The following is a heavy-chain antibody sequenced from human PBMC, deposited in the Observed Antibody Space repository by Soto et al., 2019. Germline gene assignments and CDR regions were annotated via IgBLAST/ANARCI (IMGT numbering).Heavy chain of an antibody. CDR3: AREVYYYGSGSYYVFDY. V-gene: IGHV4-31*02. CDR1: GGSISSGGYY. CDR2: IYYSGST. Sequence: LCGGSISSGGYYWSWIRQHPGKGLEWIGYIYYSGSTYYNPSLKSRVTISVDTSKNQFSLKLSSVTAADTAVYYCAREVYYYGSGSYYVFDYWGQGTLVTVSS. D-gene: IGHD3-10*01. J-gene: IGHJ4*02.